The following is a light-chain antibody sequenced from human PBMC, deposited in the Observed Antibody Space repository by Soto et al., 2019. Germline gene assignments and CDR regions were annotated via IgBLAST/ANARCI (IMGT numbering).Light chain of an antibody. CDR3: QQANSFPIT. CDR1: QDISTW. CDR2: RAT. J-gene: IGKJ5*01. V-gene: IGKV1-12*01. Sequence: DIQITQSPSSVSASVGDRVTITCRASQDISTWLAWFQQKPGKAPKLLIYRATALQLGVPSRFTGSGSGTDFSLNISSLQPEDFATYYCQQANSFPITFGQGTRLEIK.